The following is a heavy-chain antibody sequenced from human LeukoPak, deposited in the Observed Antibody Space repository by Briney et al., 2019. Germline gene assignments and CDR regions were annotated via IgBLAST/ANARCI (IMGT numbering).Heavy chain of an antibody. CDR2: ISGSGGST. V-gene: IGHV3-23*01. D-gene: IGHD1-26*01. J-gene: IGHJ4*02. CDR1: GCTFSSYA. Sequence: PGGSLRLSCAASGCTFSSYAMSWVRQAAGEGLEWVSAISGSGGSTYYADSVKGRFTISRDNSKNTLYLQMNSLRAEDTAVYYCAKCPNWELLADYWGQGTLVTVSS. CDR3: AKCPNWELLADY.